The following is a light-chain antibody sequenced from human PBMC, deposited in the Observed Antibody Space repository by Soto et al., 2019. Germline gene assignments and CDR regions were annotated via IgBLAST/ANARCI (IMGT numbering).Light chain of an antibody. J-gene: IGKJ1*01. CDR1: QTVSSTY. CDR3: QQCGGSPERT. V-gene: IGKV3-20*01. Sequence: EIVLTQSPGTLSLSPGERATLSCRASQTVSSTYLAWYQQKPGQAPRLLIHGASSRAPGIPDRFSGSGFGTDFTLTISRLEPDDFGVYYCQQCGGSPERTFDQGTKVEIK. CDR2: GAS.